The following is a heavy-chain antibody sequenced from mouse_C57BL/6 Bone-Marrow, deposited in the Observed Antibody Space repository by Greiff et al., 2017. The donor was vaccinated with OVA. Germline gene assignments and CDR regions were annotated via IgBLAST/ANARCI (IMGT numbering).Heavy chain of an antibody. CDR3: ARGDYDGGGAMDY. J-gene: IGHJ4*01. Sequence: EVQLQESGPVLVKPGASVKMSCKASGYTFTDYYMNWVKQSHGKSLEWIGVINPYNGGTSYNQKFKGQATLTVDKSSSPAYMELNSLTSEESAVYYCARGDYDGGGAMDYWGQGTSVTVSS. V-gene: IGHV1-19*01. CDR2: INPYNGGT. D-gene: IGHD2-4*01. CDR1: GYTFTDYY.